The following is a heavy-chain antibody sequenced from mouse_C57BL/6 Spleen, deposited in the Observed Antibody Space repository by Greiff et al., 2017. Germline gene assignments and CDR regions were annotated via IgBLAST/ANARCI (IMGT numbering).Heavy chain of an antibody. CDR2: IDPSDSYT. CDR1: GYTFTSYW. Sequence: QVQLKQPGAELVKPGASVKLSCKASGYTFTSYWMQWVKQRPGQGLEWIGEIDPSDSYTNYNQKFKGKATLTVYTSSSTAYMQLSSLTSEDSAVYYCAREGLRQGGYFDYWGKGTTLTVSS. V-gene: IGHV1-50*01. CDR3: AREGLRQGGYFDY. J-gene: IGHJ2*01. D-gene: IGHD2-4*01.